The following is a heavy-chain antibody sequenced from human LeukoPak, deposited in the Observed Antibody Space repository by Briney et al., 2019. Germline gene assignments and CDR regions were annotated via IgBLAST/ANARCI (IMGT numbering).Heavy chain of an antibody. Sequence: GASVKVSCKASGYTFTSYGISWVRQAPGQGLEWMGWISAYNGNTNYAQKLQGRVTMTTDTSTSTAYMELRSLRSDDTAVYYCARPPYSSSWDWFDPWGQGTLVTVSS. CDR1: GYTFTSYG. D-gene: IGHD6-13*01. CDR2: ISAYNGNT. CDR3: ARPPYSSSWDWFDP. J-gene: IGHJ5*02. V-gene: IGHV1-18*01.